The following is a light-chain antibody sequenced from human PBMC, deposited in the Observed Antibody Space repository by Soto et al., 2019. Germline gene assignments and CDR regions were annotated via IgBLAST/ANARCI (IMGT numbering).Light chain of an antibody. CDR1: SSDVGGYNY. V-gene: IGLV2-11*01. CDR3: RSYAGSYTWV. CDR2: DVS. Sequence: QSALTQPRSVSGSPGQSVTISCTGTSSDVGGYNYVSWYQQHPGKAPKLMIYDVSKRPSGVPDRFSGSKSGNTASLTISGLQAEDEADYYCRSYAGSYTWVFGGGTKHTVL. J-gene: IGLJ3*02.